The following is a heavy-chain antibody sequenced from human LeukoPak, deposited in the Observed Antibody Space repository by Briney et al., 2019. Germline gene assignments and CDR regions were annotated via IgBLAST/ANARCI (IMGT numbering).Heavy chain of an antibody. J-gene: IGHJ4*02. D-gene: IGHD3-22*01. CDR3: GGRYYYDSSTYYPLNY. V-gene: IGHV3-23*01. Sequence: PGGSLRLSCAASGFTFSSYSMTWVRQAPGKGLEWVSVIGASGDNTYYAYAVKGKGRISRDNSKNTLYLQMNSLRAEDTAVYYCGGRYYYDSSTYYPLNYWGQGTMVTVSS. CDR1: GFTFSSYS. CDR2: IGASGDNT.